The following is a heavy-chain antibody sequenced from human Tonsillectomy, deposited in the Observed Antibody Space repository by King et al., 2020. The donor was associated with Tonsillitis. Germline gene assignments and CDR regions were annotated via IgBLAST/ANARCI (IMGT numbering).Heavy chain of an antibody. CDR1: GFIFRNYG. D-gene: IGHD2-21*01. CDR3: AKDILREFESMVSH. J-gene: IGHJ1*01. CDR2: ISFDGSYR. V-gene: IGHV3-33*06. Sequence: QVQLVESGGGVVQPGRSLRLSCAASGFIFRNYGMHWVRQAPGKGLEWVAFISFDGSYRLYANSAKGRFNISRDNSNNTLSLEMNSLRADDTAVYYCAKDILREFESMVSHWGQGALVAVSS.